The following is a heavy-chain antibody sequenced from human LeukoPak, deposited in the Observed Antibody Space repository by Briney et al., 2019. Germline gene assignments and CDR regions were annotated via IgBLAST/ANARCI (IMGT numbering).Heavy chain of an antibody. Sequence: SETLSLTCTVSGGSISSSSYYWGWIRQPPGKGLEWIGYIYYSGSTNYNPSLKSRVTISLDMSKNQFSLKLNSVTAADTAVYYCTRRVATTGIYAFDIWGQGTMVTVSS. D-gene: IGHD1-1*01. J-gene: IGHJ3*02. CDR1: GGSISSSSYY. V-gene: IGHV4-61*05. CDR3: TRRVATTGIYAFDI. CDR2: IYYSGST.